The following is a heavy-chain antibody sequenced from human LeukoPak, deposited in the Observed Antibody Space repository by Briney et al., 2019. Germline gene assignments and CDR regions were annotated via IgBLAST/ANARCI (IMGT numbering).Heavy chain of an antibody. CDR3: ANSLNYYDSSGPLDY. CDR1: GYTFTSYY. Sequence: ASVKVSCKASGYTFTSYYMHWVRQAPGQGLEWMGIINPSGGSTSYAQKFQGRVTMTRDTSTSTVYMELSSLRSEDTAVYYCANSLNYYDSSGPLDYWGQGTLVTVSS. V-gene: IGHV1-46*01. J-gene: IGHJ4*02. CDR2: INPSGGST. D-gene: IGHD3-22*01.